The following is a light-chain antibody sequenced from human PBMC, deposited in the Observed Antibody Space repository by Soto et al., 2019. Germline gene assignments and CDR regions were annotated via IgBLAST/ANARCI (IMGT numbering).Light chain of an antibody. CDR3: SSCTTSSTHVV. J-gene: IGLJ2*01. CDR2: GVS. V-gene: IGLV2-14*01. Sequence: SALTQPASVSGSPGQSITISCTGTSSDVGRYNYVSWYQQNPGKAPKLMIYGVSNRPSGVSDRFSGSKSGNTASLTISGLQAEDEADYYCSSCTTSSTHVVFGGGTKLTVL. CDR1: SSDVGRYNY.